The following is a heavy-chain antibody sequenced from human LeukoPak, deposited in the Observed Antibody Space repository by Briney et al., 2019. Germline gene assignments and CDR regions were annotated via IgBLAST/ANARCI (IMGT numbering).Heavy chain of an antibody. Sequence: PGGSLRLSCAASGFTFSSYAMSWVRQAPGEGLEWVSDISGSGGRTYYADSVKGRFTISRDNPKNTLYVKMNSLRAEDTAVYYCAKDLLAATIDYYFDYWGEGTLVTVSS. D-gene: IGHD5-12*01. CDR3: AKDLLAATIDYYFDY. V-gene: IGHV3-23*01. CDR1: GFTFSSYA. CDR2: ISGSGGRT. J-gene: IGHJ4*02.